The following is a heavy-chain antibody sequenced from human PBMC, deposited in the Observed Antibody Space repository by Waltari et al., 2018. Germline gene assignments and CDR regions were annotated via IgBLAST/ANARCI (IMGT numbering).Heavy chain of an antibody. CDR2: IYHRGST. Sequence: QVQLQESGPGLVKPSETLSLTCAVSGYSISSGYYWGWIRQPPGKGLEWIGSIYHRGSTYYNPSLKSRVTISVDTSKNQFSLKLSSVTAADTAVYYCARRGTTVTNFDYWGQGTLVTVSS. CDR1: GYSISSGYY. D-gene: IGHD4-17*01. V-gene: IGHV4-38-2*01. CDR3: ARRGTTVTNFDY. J-gene: IGHJ4*02.